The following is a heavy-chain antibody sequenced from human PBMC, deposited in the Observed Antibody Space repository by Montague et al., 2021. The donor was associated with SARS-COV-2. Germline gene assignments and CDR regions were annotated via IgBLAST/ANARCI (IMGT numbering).Heavy chain of an antibody. CDR2: SYHSGTT. J-gene: IGHJ4*02. CDR3: ARRGYTGSDYFDY. Sequence: SETLSLTCSVSGYSINSNYYWGWIRQPPGKGLEWIGCSYHSGTTHYHPSLKSRVTISLDTSNNHFSLKVTSVTAADTAVYFCARRGYTGSDYFDYWGQGTLVTVSS. D-gene: IGHD5-12*01. CDR1: GYSINSNYY. V-gene: IGHV4-38-2*02.